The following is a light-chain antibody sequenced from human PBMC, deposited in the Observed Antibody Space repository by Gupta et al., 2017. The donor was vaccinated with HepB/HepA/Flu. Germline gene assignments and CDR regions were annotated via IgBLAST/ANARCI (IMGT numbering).Light chain of an antibody. J-gene: IGLJ1*01. CDR3: LLSYNGVFV. Sequence: QAVVILAPSLTVSPGATVTLTCDSSTGAVTSGHYPYWFQQKPGQAPRTLIYDVSNKDSWTPARFSGSLLGGKAALTLSGAQPEDEADYYCLLSYNGVFVFGTGTTITVL. V-gene: IGLV7-46*01. CDR1: TGAVTSGHY. CDR2: DVS.